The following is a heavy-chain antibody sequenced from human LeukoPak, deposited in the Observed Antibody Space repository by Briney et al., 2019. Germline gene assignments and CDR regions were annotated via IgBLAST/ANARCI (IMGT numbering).Heavy chain of an antibody. CDR1: GFTFSSYA. D-gene: IGHD3-22*01. CDR3: ASKQGGYYPFDY. CDR2: ISGSGGST. Sequence: GRSLRLSCAASGFTFSSYAMSWVRQAPGKGLEWVSAISGSGGSTYYADSVKGRFTISRDNSKNTLYLQMNSLRAEDTAVYYCASKQGGYYPFDYWGQGTLVTVSS. V-gene: IGHV3-23*01. J-gene: IGHJ4*02.